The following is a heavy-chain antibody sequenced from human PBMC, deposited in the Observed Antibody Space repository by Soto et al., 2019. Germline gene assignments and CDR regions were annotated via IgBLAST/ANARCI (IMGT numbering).Heavy chain of an antibody. V-gene: IGHV4-59*08. CDR2: IYNSGST. Sequence: SETLSLTCTVSGGSISSYYWSWIRQPPGKGLEWIGYIYNSGSTNYNPSLKSRVTISVDTSKNQFSLKLSSVTAADTAVYYCAFLTPGYSSGWFIDYWRQGTLVT. D-gene: IGHD6-19*01. CDR1: GGSISSYY. CDR3: AFLTPGYSSGWFIDY. J-gene: IGHJ4*02.